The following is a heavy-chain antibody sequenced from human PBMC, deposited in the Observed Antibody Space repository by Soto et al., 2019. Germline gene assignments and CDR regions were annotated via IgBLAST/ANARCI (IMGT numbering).Heavy chain of an antibody. CDR3: ARDLYYDILTGCIDY. J-gene: IGHJ4*02. D-gene: IGHD3-9*01. CDR2: ISYDGSNK. V-gene: IGHV3-30-3*01. Sequence: QVQLVESGGGMVQPGRSLRLSCAASGFTFSSYAMHWVRQAPGKGLEWVAVISYDGSNKYYADSVKGRFTISRDNSKNTLYLQMNSLRAEDTAVYYCARDLYYDILTGCIDYWGQGTLVTVSS. CDR1: GFTFSSYA.